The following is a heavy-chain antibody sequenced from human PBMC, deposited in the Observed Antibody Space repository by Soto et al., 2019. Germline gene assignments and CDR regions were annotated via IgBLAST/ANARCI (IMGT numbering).Heavy chain of an antibody. D-gene: IGHD3-10*01. J-gene: IGHJ6*02. CDR3: VKDKSYYYGSGSYYNFPYYYYYGMDV. CDR1: GFTFSSYA. Sequence: HGGSLRLSCSASGFTFSSYAMHWVRQAPGKGLEYVSAISSNGGSTYYADSVKGRFTISRDNSKNTLYLQMSSLRAEDTAVYYCVKDKSYYYGSGSYYNFPYYYYYGMDVWGQGTTVTVSS. CDR2: ISSNGGST. V-gene: IGHV3-64D*08.